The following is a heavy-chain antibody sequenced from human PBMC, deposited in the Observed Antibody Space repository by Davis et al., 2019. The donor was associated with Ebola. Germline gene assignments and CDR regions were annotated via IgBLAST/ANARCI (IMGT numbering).Heavy chain of an antibody. CDR3: ASSTGTSPPHFDY. Sequence: GESLKISCAASGFTFSDYYMSWIRQAPGKGLEWVSYISSSSSYTNYADSVKGRFNISRDNAKNSLYLQMNSLRAEDTAVYYCASSTGTSPPHFDYWGQGTLVTVSS. J-gene: IGHJ4*02. CDR1: GFTFSDYY. D-gene: IGHD1-1*01. V-gene: IGHV3-11*06. CDR2: ISSSSSYT.